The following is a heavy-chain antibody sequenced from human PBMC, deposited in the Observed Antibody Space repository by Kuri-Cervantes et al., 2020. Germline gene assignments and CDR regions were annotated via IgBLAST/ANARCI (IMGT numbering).Heavy chain of an antibody. CDR2: IYYSGST. J-gene: IGHJ4*02. Sequence: SETLSLTCTVSGGSISSYYWSWIRQPPGKGLEWIGYIYYSGSTYYNPSLKSRVTISVDTSKNQFSLKLSSVTAADTAVYYCASYYSSGWYVDYWGQGTLVTVSS. V-gene: IGHV4-59*08. CDR3: ASYYSSGWYVDY. D-gene: IGHD6-19*01. CDR1: GGSISSYY.